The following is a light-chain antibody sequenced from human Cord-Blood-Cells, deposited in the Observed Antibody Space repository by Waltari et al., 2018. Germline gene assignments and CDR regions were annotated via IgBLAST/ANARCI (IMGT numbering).Light chain of an antibody. Sequence: QSALTQPRSVSGSPGQSVTISCTGTSSDVGGYNYVSWYQQHPGKAPKLLIYDVSKRPSGVPYRFSGSKSGNTVALTISGLQAEDEANYYCCSYAGSYTYVVGTGTKVTVL. CDR3: CSYAGSYTYV. J-gene: IGLJ1*01. V-gene: IGLV2-11*01. CDR1: SSDVGGYNY. CDR2: DVS.